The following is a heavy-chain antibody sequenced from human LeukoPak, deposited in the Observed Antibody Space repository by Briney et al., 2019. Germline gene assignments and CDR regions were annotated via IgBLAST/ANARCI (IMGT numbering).Heavy chain of an antibody. D-gene: IGHD2-8*02. CDR3: AKGRLDPNLVLDY. J-gene: IGHJ4*02. CDR1: GFTFSSYA. Sequence: QTGGSLRLSCAASGFTFSSYAMTWVRQAPGKGLEGVSSFSASGGRTYYADAVKGRFTLSRDNSKNTLYLQLNSLRAEDTAVYFCAKGRLDPNLVLDYWGQGTLVTVSS. V-gene: IGHV3-23*01. CDR2: FSASGGRT.